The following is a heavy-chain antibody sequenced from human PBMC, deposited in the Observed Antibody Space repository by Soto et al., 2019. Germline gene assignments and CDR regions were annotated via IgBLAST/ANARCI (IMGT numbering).Heavy chain of an antibody. Sequence: PSETXSLTCAVSVYSISIGYYWGWLRQPPGKGLEWIGHMYHSGSIYYNPSLQSRVTISMDTSKNEFSLKLTSVTAADTAVYYCGRQKGGGIYGDYVDEWGQGTLV. J-gene: IGHJ4*02. V-gene: IGHV4-38-2*01. CDR1: VYSISIGYY. CDR2: MYHSGSI. D-gene: IGHD4-17*01. CDR3: GRQKGGGIYGDYVDE.